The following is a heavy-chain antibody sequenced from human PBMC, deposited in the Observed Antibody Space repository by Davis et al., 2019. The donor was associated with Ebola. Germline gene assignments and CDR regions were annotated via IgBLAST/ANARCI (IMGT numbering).Heavy chain of an antibody. CDR3: TTYDPRVGSNWFDP. CDR1: GFTFSNAW. Sequence: PGGSLRLSCAASGFTFSNAWMSWVRQAPGKGLEWVGRIKSKSDGGTTDYAAPVKDRFTISRDDSKNTLFLQMNSLKTEDTAVYYCTTYDPRVGSNWFDPWGQGTLVTVSS. CDR2: IKSKSDGGTT. D-gene: IGHD3-16*01. V-gene: IGHV3-15*01. J-gene: IGHJ5*02.